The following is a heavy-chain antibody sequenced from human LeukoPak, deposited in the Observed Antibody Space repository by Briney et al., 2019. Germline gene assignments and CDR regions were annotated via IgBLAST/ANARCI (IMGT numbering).Heavy chain of an antibody. Sequence: SQTLSLTCTVSGGSISSGGYYWRWIRQHPGKGLEWIGYIYYSGSTYYNPSLKSRVTISVDTSKNQFSLKLSSVTAADTAVYYCARRSSWYVFDYWGQGTLVTVSS. CDR2: IYYSGST. V-gene: IGHV4-31*03. J-gene: IGHJ4*02. D-gene: IGHD6-13*01. CDR1: GGSISSGGYY. CDR3: ARRSSWYVFDY.